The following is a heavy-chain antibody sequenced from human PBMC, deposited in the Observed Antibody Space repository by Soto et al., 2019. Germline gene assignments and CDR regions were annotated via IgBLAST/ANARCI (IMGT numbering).Heavy chain of an antibody. CDR3: ARQIYDSDTGPNFQYYFDS. D-gene: IGHD3-22*01. J-gene: IGHJ4*02. V-gene: IGHV5-10-1*01. CDR2: IDPSDSQT. Sequence: EALKISGKGSGYNFASYWITWVRQKPGKGLEWMGRIDPSDSQTYYSPSFRGHVTISVTKSITTVFLQWSSLRASDTAMYYCARQIYDSDTGPNFQYYFDSWGQGTPVTVSS. CDR1: GYNFASYW.